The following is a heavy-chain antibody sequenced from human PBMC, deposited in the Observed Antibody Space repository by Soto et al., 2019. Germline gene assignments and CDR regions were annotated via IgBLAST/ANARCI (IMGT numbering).Heavy chain of an antibody. J-gene: IGHJ4*02. CDR3: ATVPAAARKEDY. D-gene: IGHD6-13*01. V-gene: IGHV1-2*02. CDR1: GYTFTDYY. Sequence: QEQLVQSGAEVKKPGASVVVSCKASGYTFTDYYFHWVRQAPGQGLEWMGWINPNGGDTNYAQKFQGRVTMTRDTSISTAYVELSSLRAEDTAVYYCATVPAAARKEDYWGQGTLVTVSS. CDR2: INPNGGDT.